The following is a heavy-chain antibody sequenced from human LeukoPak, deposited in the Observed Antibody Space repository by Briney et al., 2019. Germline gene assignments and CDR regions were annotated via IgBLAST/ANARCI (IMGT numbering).Heavy chain of an antibody. CDR2: IYYSGST. CDR3: ARGLTEFDY. Sequence: PSETLSLTCTVSGGSISSSSYYWGWIRQPPGKGLEWIGSIYYSGSTYYNPSLESRVTISVDTSKNQFSLKLSSVTAADTAVYYCARGLTEFDYWGQGTLVTVSS. V-gene: IGHV4-39*07. J-gene: IGHJ4*02. D-gene: IGHD1-14*01. CDR1: GGSISSSSYY.